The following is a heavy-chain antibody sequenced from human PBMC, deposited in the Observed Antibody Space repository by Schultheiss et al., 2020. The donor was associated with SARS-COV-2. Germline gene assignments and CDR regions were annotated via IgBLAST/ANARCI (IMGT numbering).Heavy chain of an antibody. D-gene: IGHD3-22*01. Sequence: GGSLRLSCAASGFTFSSYWMSWVRQAPGKGLEWVSRINSDGSRTYYADSVKGRFTISRDDAKNSLYLQMNSLRAEDTAVYYCARERVVGKANWFDPWGQGTLVTVSS. V-gene: IGHV3-74*01. CDR3: ARERVVGKANWFDP. CDR2: INSDGSRT. J-gene: IGHJ5*02. CDR1: GFTFSSYW.